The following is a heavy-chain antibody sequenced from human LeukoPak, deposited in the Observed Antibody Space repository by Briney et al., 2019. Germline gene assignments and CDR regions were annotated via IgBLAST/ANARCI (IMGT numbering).Heavy chain of an antibody. CDR3: ARETPPVGGSHDDYDY. CDR2: ISSSGSTI. J-gene: IGHJ4*02. D-gene: IGHD1-26*01. CDR1: GFTFSSYE. Sequence: PGGSLRLSCAASGFTFSSYEMNWVRQAPGKGLEWVSYISSSGSTIYYADPVKGRFTISRDNAKNSLYLQMNSLRAEDTAVYYCARETPPVGGSHDDYDYWGQGTLVTVSS. V-gene: IGHV3-48*03.